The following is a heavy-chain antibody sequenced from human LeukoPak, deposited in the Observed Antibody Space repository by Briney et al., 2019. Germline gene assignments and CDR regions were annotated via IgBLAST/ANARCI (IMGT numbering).Heavy chain of an antibody. CDR3: ARGGILTGHYHYYYGMDV. CDR2: MNPNSGNT. V-gene: IGHV1-8*01. CDR1: GYTFTSYD. J-gene: IGHJ6*02. D-gene: IGHD3-9*01. Sequence: ASVKVSCKASGYTFTSYDINWVRQATGQGLEWMGWMNPNSGNTGYAQKFQGRVTMTRNTSISTAYMELSSLRSEDTAVYYCARGGILTGHYHYYYGMDVWGQGTTVTVSS.